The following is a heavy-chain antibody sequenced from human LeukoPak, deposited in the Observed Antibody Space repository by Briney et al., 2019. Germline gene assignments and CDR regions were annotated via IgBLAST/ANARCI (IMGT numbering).Heavy chain of an antibody. CDR2: ITWNGGST. CDR1: GFSFNDYG. Sequence: PGGSLRLSCAASGFSFNDYGMSWVRQAPGQGPEWVSGITWNGGSTDYAASVKGRFTISRDNAKNSLYLQMNSLRAEDTAIYYCANYPNQVVFFSWGQGTLVTVSS. CDR3: ANYPNQVVFFS. J-gene: IGHJ5*02. D-gene: IGHD2-2*01. V-gene: IGHV3-20*04.